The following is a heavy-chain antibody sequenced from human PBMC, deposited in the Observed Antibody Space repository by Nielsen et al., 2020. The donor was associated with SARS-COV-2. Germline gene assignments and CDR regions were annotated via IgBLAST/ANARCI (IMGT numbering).Heavy chain of an antibody. Sequence: SETLSLTCSVSGGSFSSGGSSYSWIRQHPGKGLEWIGLRQYTGNTYYNPSLQSRLFISVDTSKNQFSLRLSSVTAADTAVYYCATGAGWFDPWGQGTRVTVSS. CDR2: RQYTGNT. J-gene: IGHJ5*02. CDR1: GGSFSSGGSS. CDR3: ATGAGWFDP. V-gene: IGHV4-31*03. D-gene: IGHD6-19*01.